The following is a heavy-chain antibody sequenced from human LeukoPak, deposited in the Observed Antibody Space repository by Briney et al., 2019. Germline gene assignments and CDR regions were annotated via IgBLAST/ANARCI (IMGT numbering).Heavy chain of an antibody. Sequence: GGSLRLSCAASGFTFSSYSMNWVRQAPGKGLEWVSSISSSSSYIYYADSVKGRFTISRDSAKNSLYLQMNSLRAEDTAVYYCARDYYDILTGYFDYWGQGTLVTVSS. CDR2: ISSSSSYI. V-gene: IGHV3-21*01. D-gene: IGHD3-9*01. CDR3: ARDYYDILTGYFDY. J-gene: IGHJ4*02. CDR1: GFTFSSYS.